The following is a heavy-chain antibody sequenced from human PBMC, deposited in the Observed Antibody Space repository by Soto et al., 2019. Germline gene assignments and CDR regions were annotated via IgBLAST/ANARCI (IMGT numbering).Heavy chain of an antibody. D-gene: IGHD6-13*01. CDR3: AKEVGDSSIWVPFDS. CDR2: VTYSGTTT. V-gene: IGHV3-23*01. Sequence: GGSLRLSCAASGFTFSAYTMSWVRQAPGKGLEWVSSVTYSGTTTYYADSVKGRFTISRDNSKNTLYLQMNSLRVEDTAVYFCAKEVGDSSIWVPFDSWGQGTLVTVSS. CDR1: GFTFSAYT. J-gene: IGHJ5*01.